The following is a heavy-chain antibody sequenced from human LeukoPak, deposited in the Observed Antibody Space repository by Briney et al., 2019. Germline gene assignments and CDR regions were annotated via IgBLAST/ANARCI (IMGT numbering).Heavy chain of an antibody. CDR2: ISGSGGST. V-gene: IGHV3-23*01. CDR3: AKDWRYYDILTGP. J-gene: IGHJ5*02. Sequence: GGSLRLSCAASGFTFSTYVMNWVRQAPGKGLEWVSAISGSGGSTYYAGSVKGRFTISRDNSKNTLYLQMNSLRAEDTAVYYCAKDWRYYDILTGPWGQGTLVTVSS. D-gene: IGHD3-9*01. CDR1: GFTFSTYV.